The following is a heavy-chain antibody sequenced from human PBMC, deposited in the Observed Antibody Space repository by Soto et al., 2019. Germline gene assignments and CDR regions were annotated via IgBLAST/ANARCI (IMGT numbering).Heavy chain of an antibody. J-gene: IGHJ6*03. CDR1: GYTFTSYD. D-gene: IGHD4-4*01. CDR3: ARGWDSNYYCYYMDV. Sequence: QLQLVQSGAELKKPGASVKVSCKASGYTFTSYDITWVRQATGQGLEWMGWMNPNSGNTGYAQKFQGRVTMTRNTSISTAYMELRSLRSADASVYYCARGWDSNYYCYYMDVWGKGTPVTVSS. CDR2: MNPNSGNT. V-gene: IGHV1-8*01.